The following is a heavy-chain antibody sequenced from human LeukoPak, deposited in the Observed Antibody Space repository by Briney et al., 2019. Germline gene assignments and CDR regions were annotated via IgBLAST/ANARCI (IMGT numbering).Heavy chain of an antibody. CDR3: ARGITGSNNWFDP. CDR1: GFTVSSTY. CDR2: IYTGGTT. D-gene: IGHD1-20*01. J-gene: IGHJ5*02. V-gene: IGHV3-53*01. Sequence: GGSLRLSCAASGFTVSSTYMSWLRQAPGKGLEWVSLIYTGGTTYYADSVKGRFTISRDNSENTLYLQMNSLRAEDTAVYYCARGITGSNNWFDPLGQGTLVTVSS.